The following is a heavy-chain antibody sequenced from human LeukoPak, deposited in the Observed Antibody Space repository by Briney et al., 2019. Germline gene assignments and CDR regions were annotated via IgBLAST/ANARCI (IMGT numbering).Heavy chain of an antibody. V-gene: IGHV4-61*01. Sequence: SETLSLTCTVSGGSVRSDSYYWSWIRQPPGKGLEWIGYVYYSGSTNYNPSLKSRVTISVDTSKNQFSLKLSSVTAADTAVYYCAGSSSWYLRYFQHWGQGTLVTVSS. J-gene: IGHJ1*01. CDR1: GGSVRSDSYY. CDR3: AGSSSWYLRYFQH. CDR2: VYYSGST. D-gene: IGHD6-13*01.